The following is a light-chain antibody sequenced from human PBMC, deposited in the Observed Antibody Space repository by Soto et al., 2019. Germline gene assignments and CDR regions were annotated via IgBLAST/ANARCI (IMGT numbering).Light chain of an antibody. V-gene: IGKV3-15*01. J-gene: IGKJ2*01. CDR1: QSVSSN. CDR3: QQYNKWPPHS. CDR2: GAS. Sequence: EIVMTQSPATLSVSPGESATLSCRASQSVSSNLAWYQQKPGQAPRLLIYGASTRATGIPARFSGSGSGTEFTLTISSLQSEAFAVYYCQQYNKWPPHSFGQGTKLDI.